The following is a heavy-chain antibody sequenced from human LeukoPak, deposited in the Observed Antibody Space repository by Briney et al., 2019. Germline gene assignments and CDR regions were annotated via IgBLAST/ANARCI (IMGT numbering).Heavy chain of an antibody. V-gene: IGHV3-30*04. CDR3: ARDIGDCSSLSCYNHYYYMDV. D-gene: IGHD2-2*02. Sequence: PGGSLRLSCAASGFTFSSYAMHWVRQAPGKGLEWVAVISYDGSNKYYADSVKGRFTISRDNSKNTLYLQMNSLRAEDTAVYYCARDIGDCSSLSCYNHYYYMDVWGKGTTVTVSS. CDR1: GFTFSSYA. J-gene: IGHJ6*03. CDR2: ISYDGSNK.